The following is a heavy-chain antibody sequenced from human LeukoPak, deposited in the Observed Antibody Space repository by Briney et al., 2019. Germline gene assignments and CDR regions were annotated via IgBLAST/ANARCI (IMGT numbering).Heavy chain of an antibody. CDR3: ATLRQPGSGNRGG. CDR1: GFTFSSYG. Sequence: QPGRSLRLSCAASGFTFSSYGMHWVRQAPGKGLEWVAVISYDGSNKYYADSVKGRFTISRDNSKNTLYLQMNSLRAEDTAVYYCATLRQPGSGNRGGRGQGTLVTVSS. V-gene: IGHV3-30*03. J-gene: IGHJ4*02. CDR2: ISYDGSNK. D-gene: IGHD2-15*01.